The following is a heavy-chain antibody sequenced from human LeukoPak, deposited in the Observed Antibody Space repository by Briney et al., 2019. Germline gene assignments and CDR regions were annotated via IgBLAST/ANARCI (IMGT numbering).Heavy chain of an antibody. CDR1: GFTFSSYG. CDR3: GKDRSSSGGNWFDP. CDR2: TSYDGSKT. D-gene: IGHD6-6*01. Sequence: PGGSLRLSCAASGFTFSSYGMHWVRQAPGKGLEWVAVTSYDGSKTYYADSVKGRFTISRDNSKNTLYLQMNSLRGEDTAVYYCGKDRSSSGGNWFDPWGQGTLVTVCS. V-gene: IGHV3-30*18. J-gene: IGHJ5*02.